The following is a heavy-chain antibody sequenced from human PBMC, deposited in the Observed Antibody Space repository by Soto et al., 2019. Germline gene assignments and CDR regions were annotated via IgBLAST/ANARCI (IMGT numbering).Heavy chain of an antibody. CDR3: AREAYYYDSSGYYAQYFQH. CDR1: GFTVSSNY. J-gene: IGHJ1*01. V-gene: IGHV3-66*01. D-gene: IGHD3-22*01. CDR2: IYSGGST. Sequence: EVQLVESGGGLVQPGGSLRLSCAASGFTVSSNYMSWVRQAPGKGLEWVSVIYSGGSTYYADSVKGRFTISRDNSKNTLSLQMNSLRAEDTAVYYCAREAYYYDSSGYYAQYFQHWGQGTLVTVSS.